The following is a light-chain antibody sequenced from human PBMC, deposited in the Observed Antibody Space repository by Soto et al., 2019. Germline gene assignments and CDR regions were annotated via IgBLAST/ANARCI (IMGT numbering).Light chain of an antibody. CDR3: QQRSNWPPIT. Sequence: IVLTQSPATLSVSPFEISNLSFISSQSVSHYLAWYQQKPGQAPRLPIYDASNRATGIPARFSGSGSGTDFTLTISSLEPEDFAVYYCQQRSNWPPITFGQGTRLEIK. CDR2: DAS. J-gene: IGKJ5*01. V-gene: IGKV3-11*01. CDR1: QSVSHY.